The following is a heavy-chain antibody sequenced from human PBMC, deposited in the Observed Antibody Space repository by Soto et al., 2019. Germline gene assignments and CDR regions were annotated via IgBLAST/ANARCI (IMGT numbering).Heavy chain of an antibody. J-gene: IGHJ3*02. CDR3: ARDVGRGWELLGNAFDI. V-gene: IGHV1-3*01. D-gene: IGHD1-26*01. CDR1: GYTFTSYA. CDR2: INAGNGNT. Sequence: GASVKVSCKASGYTFTSYAMHWVRQAPGQRLEWMGWINAGNGNTKYSQKFQGRVTITRDTSASTAYMELSSLRSEDTAVYYCARDVGRGWELLGNAFDIWGQGTMVT.